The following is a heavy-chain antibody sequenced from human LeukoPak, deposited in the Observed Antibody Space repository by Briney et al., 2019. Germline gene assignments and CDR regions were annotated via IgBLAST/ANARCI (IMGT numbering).Heavy chain of an antibody. CDR1: GFTFSSYA. J-gene: IGHJ4*02. V-gene: IGHV3-23*01. CDR2: ISGSGGST. D-gene: IGHD2-2*01. CDR3: AKGDGDIVVVPAAMFFDY. Sequence: PGGSLRLSCAASGFTFSSYAMSWVRQAPGKGLEWVSAISGSGGSTYYADSVKGRFTISRDNSKNTLYLQMNSLRAEDTAVYYCAKGDGDIVVVPAAMFFDYRGQGTLVTVSS.